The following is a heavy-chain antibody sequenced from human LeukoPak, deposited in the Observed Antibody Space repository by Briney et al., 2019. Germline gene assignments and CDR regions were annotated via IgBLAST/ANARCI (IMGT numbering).Heavy chain of an antibody. CDR3: ASTLCYDSSGYHQFDY. D-gene: IGHD3-22*01. CDR1: GGSISSGGYY. J-gene: IGHJ4*02. V-gene: IGHV4-31*03. Sequence: SETLSLTCTVSGGSISSGGYYWSWIRQHPGKGLEWIGYTYYSGSTYYNPSLKSRVTISVDTSKNQFSLKLSSVTAADTAVYYCASTLCYDSSGYHQFDYWGQGTLVTVSS. CDR2: TYYSGST.